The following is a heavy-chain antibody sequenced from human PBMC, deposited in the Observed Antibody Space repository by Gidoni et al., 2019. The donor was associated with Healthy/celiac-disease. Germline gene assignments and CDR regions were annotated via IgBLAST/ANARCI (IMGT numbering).Heavy chain of an antibody. D-gene: IGHD3-10*01. CDR2: IYYSGST. CDR1: GGSISSYY. V-gene: IGHV4-59*01. CDR3: ARGGYGSGSYDNPSDY. J-gene: IGHJ4*02. Sequence: QVQLQESGPGLVKPSETLSLTCTVSGGSISSYYWRWIRQPPGKGLEWIGYIYYSGSTNYNPSRKSRVTISVDTSKNQFSLKLSSVTAADTAGYYCARGGYGSGSYDNPSDYWGQGTLVTVSA.